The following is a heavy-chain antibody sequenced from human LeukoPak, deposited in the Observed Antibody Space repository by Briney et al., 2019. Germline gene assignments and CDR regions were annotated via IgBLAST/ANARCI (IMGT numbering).Heavy chain of an antibody. V-gene: IGHV1-18*01. CDR3: ARSVSGSYYLTEDY. CDR2: ISGYNGNT. CDR1: GYTFTTYG. J-gene: IGHJ4*02. Sequence: ASVKVSCKTSGYTFTTYGISWVRQAPGQGLEWMGWISGYNGNTNYAQQFQGRVTMTTDTSTSTAYMELRSLRSDDTAVYYCARSVSGSYYLTEDYWGQGTLVTVSS. D-gene: IGHD3-10*01.